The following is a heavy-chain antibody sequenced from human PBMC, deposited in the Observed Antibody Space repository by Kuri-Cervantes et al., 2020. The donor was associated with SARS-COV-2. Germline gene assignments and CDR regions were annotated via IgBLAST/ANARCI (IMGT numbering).Heavy chain of an antibody. CDR3: ARPTRGKLD. CDR2: IYPGDSDA. J-gene: IGHJ4*02. D-gene: IGHD1-7*01. Sequence: GESLKISCKGSGYSFTGYWIAWVRQMPGKGLECMGIIYPGDSDARYSPSFQGQVTISADKSINTAYLQWSSLKASDTAMYYCARPTRGKLDWGPGTLVTVSS. CDR1: GYSFTGYW. V-gene: IGHV5-51*01.